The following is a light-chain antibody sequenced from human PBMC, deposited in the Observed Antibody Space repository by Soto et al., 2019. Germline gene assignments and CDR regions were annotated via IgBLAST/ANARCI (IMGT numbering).Light chain of an antibody. CDR3: QQYDQWWT. V-gene: IGKV3-15*01. J-gene: IGKJ1*01. CDR1: QSINTK. Sequence: EIVMRQAPATLSVSPGEGAAFCCRASQSINTKIAWYQLKPGQAPRLLIYDASIRATGIPARFSGSGSGTEFSLTINSLQSEDFGVYFCQQYDQWWTFGQGTKVDIK. CDR2: DAS.